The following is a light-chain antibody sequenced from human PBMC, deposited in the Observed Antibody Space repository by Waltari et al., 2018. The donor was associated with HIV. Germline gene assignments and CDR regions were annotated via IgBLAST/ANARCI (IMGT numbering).Light chain of an antibody. CDR1: NSDIGGYNY. J-gene: IGLJ2*01. V-gene: IGLV2-8*01. CDR3: ISYANTNGFYVV. Sequence: QSALTQPPSASGSPGQSVTISCTGTNSDIGGYNYVSWYQQNPGKAPKLVISEVTKRPSGVPGRFSGAKSGPPASLTVSGLQAEDEADYYCISYANTNGFYVVFGGGTRLTVL. CDR2: EVT.